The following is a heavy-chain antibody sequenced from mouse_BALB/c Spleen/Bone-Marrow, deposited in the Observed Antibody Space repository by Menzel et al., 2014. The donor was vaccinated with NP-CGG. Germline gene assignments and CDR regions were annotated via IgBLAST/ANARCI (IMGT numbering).Heavy chain of an antibody. CDR1: GFSLSNYG. CDR3: ARGVDYVSWFAY. V-gene: IGHV5-6-3*01. J-gene: IGHJ3*01. Sequence: EVKVVESGGGLVQPGGSLKLTCAASGFSLSNYGVSWVRQTPDKGLELVATINTNGGDTYYPDSVKGRITISRENANNTLYLQMNSLKSEDTAIYYGARGVDYVSWFAYWGQGTLVAVSA. D-gene: IGHD2-13*01. CDR2: INTNGGDT.